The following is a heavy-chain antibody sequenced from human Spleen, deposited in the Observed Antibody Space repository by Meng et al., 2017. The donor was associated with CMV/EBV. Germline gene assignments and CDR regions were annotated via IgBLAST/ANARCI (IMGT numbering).Heavy chain of an antibody. CDR2: ISAYNGNT. CDR3: ARGGSITIFGVVDY. J-gene: IGHJ4*02. Sequence: ASVKVSCKASGYTLSSYNVHWVRQAPGQGLEWMGWISAYNGNTNYAQKLQGRVTMTTDTSTSTAYMELRSLRSDDTAVYYCARGGSITIFGVVDYWGQGTLVTVSS. V-gene: IGHV1-18*01. D-gene: IGHD3-3*01. CDR1: GYTLSSYN.